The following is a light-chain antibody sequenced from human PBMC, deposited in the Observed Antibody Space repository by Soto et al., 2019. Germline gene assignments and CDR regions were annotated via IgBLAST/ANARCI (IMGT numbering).Light chain of an antibody. J-gene: IGKJ3*01. CDR2: DAS. CDR3: QQRGDWPPFT. V-gene: IGKV3-11*01. Sequence: IVLTQSPATLSLSPGERATLSCRASQSVSTYLAWYQQKPGQAPRLLIYDASNRATGIPARFSGSGSGTDFTLTISSLEPEDFAVYYCQQRGDWPPFTFGPGTKVDIK. CDR1: QSVSTY.